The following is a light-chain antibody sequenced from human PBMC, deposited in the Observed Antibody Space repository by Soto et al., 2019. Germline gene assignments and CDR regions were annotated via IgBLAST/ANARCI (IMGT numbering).Light chain of an antibody. CDR3: QQRSSSXT. J-gene: IGKJ5*01. Sequence: EIVLTQSPATLSLSPGERATLSCRASQSVSSYLAWYQQKPGQPPRLLIYDASNRATGIPARFSGSGSGTDFTLTISGLEPEDFVVYYCQQRSSSXTFGQGTRLEIK. CDR1: QSVSSY. V-gene: IGKV3-11*01. CDR2: DAS.